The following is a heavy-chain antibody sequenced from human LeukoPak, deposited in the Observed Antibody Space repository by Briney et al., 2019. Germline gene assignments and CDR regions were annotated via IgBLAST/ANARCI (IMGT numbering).Heavy chain of an antibody. V-gene: IGHV3-53*01. Sequence: GGSLRLSCAASGFTVSRRCMSWVRQAPGKGLEWVSLIYSGGDTYYADSVKGRFTISRDNSKNTLYLQMNSLRAEDTAVYYCAKAGSSWYYFDYWGQGTLVTVSS. CDR1: GFTVSRRC. D-gene: IGHD6-13*01. CDR3: AKAGSSWYYFDY. J-gene: IGHJ4*02. CDR2: IYSGGDT.